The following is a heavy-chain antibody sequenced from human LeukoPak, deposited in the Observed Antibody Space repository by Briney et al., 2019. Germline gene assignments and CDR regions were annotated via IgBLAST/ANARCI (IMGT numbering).Heavy chain of an antibody. CDR2: ISSSSSTI. CDR1: GFTLSRYW. CDR3: AKDYPGDDYGDYGFDY. Sequence: GGSLRLSCAASGFTLSRYWMNWVRQAPGKGLEWVSYISSSSSTIYYADSVKGRFTISRDNAKNSLYLQMNSLRAEDTAVYYCAKDYPGDDYGDYGFDYWGQGTLVTVSS. J-gene: IGHJ4*02. D-gene: IGHD4-17*01. V-gene: IGHV3-48*01.